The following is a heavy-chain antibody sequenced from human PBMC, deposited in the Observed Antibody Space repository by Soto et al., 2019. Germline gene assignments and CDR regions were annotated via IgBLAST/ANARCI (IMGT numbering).Heavy chain of an antibody. Sequence: SETLSLTCAVSGGSISSGGYSWSWIRQPPGKGLEWIGYIYHSGSTYYNPSLKSRVTISVDRSKNQFSLKLSSVTAADTAVYYCARLLRLYYFDYWGQGTLVTRLL. CDR2: IYHSGST. V-gene: IGHV4-30-2*01. CDR3: ARLLRLYYFDY. J-gene: IGHJ4*02. D-gene: IGHD4-17*01. CDR1: GGSISSGGYS.